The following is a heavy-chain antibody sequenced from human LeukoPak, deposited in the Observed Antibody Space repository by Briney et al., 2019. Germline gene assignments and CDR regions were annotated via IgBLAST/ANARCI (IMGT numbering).Heavy chain of an antibody. J-gene: IGHJ5*02. Sequence: SQTLSLTCTVSGGSISSGGYYWSWIRQHPGKGLEWIGYIYYSGSAYYNLSLKSRVTISVDTSKNQFSLKLSSVTAADTAVYYCARVSDEYCSSTSCSGNWFDPWGQGTLVTVSS. CDR2: IYYSGSA. CDR3: ARVSDEYCSSTSCSGNWFDP. CDR1: GGSISSGGYY. D-gene: IGHD2-2*01. V-gene: IGHV4-31*03.